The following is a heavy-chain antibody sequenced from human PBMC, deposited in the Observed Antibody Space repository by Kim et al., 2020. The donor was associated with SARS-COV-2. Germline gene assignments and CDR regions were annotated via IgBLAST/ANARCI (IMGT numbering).Heavy chain of an antibody. CDR1: GGSISSSSYY. V-gene: IGHV4-39*01. J-gene: IGHJ4*02. CDR2: IYYSGST. Sequence: SETLSLTCTVSGGSISSSSYYWGWIRQPPGKGLEWIGSIYYSGSTYYNPSLKSRVTISVDTSKNQFSLKLSSVTAADTAVYYCARQEETVYFDYWGQGTLVTVSS. D-gene: IGHD4-4*01. CDR3: ARQEETVYFDY.